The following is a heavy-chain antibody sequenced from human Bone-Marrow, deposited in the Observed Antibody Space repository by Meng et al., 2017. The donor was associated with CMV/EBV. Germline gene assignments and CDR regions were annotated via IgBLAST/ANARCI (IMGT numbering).Heavy chain of an antibody. CDR2: IIPILGIA. D-gene: IGHD1-26*01. Sequence: SVKVSCKASGGTFSSYAISWVRQAPGQGLEWMGGIIPILGIANYAQKLQGRVTITADNSTSTAYMELSSLGSEDTAVYYCARGSAWELRINWFDPWGQGTLVTVSS. CDR1: GGTFSSYA. V-gene: IGHV1-69*10. J-gene: IGHJ5*02. CDR3: ARGSAWELRINWFDP.